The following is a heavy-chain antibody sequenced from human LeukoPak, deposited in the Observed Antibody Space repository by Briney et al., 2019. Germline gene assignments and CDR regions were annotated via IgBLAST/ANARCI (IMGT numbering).Heavy chain of an antibody. J-gene: IGHJ4*02. CDR1: GFTFSSYS. CDR3: AKDIPAYYYDSSGYYSEYFDY. CDR2: ISGSGGST. Sequence: GGSLRLSCAASGFTFSSYSMSWVRQAPGKGLEWVSAISGSGGSTYYADSVKGRFTISRDNSKNTLYLQMNSLRAEDTAVYYCAKDIPAYYYDSSGYYSEYFDYWGQGTLVTVSS. V-gene: IGHV3-23*01. D-gene: IGHD3-22*01.